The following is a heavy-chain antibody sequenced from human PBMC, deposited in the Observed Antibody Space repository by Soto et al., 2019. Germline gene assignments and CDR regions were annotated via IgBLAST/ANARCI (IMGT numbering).Heavy chain of an antibody. CDR1: GYAFTTYG. D-gene: IGHD1-1*01. CDR3: AIVRYGDY. Sequence: QVHLVQSGAAVKKPGASVKVSCKGSGYAFTTYGITSVRQAHGQGLEWRGWISAHNGNTNYSQKLQGRVTVTRDTSTSTAYMELRSLKSDDTAVDYWAIVRYGDYWGQGAEVTVSS. J-gene: IGHJ4*02. CDR2: ISAHNGNT. V-gene: IGHV1-18*01.